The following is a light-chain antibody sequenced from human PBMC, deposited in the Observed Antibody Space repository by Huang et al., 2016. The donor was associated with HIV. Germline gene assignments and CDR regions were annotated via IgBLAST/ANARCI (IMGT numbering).Light chain of an antibody. CDR2: GAS. V-gene: IGKV3-15*01. CDR1: QSVGSS. CDR3: QQYNDWPRT. Sequence: DIVMTQPPATLSVSPGERATLSCRASQSVGSSLAWYQQKPGQAPRLLINGASTRATGIPARFSGSGSGTEFTLTISSLQSEDFAVYYCQQYNDWPRTFGQGTKVEI. J-gene: IGKJ1*01.